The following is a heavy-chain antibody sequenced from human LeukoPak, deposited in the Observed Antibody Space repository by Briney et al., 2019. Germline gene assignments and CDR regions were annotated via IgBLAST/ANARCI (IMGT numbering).Heavy chain of an antibody. CDR2: IYYSGST. J-gene: IGHJ4*02. CDR3: VRTLGYYDSSGYYRYYFDY. D-gene: IGHD3-22*01. V-gene: IGHV4-61*01. Sequence: SETLSLTCTDTGGSVSSGNYYWSWIRQPPGKGLEWIGYIYYSGSTNYNPSLKSRVTISVDTSKNQFSLKLSSVTAAYTAVYYCVRTLGYYDSSGYYRYYFDYWGQGTLVSVSS. CDR1: GGSVSSGNYY.